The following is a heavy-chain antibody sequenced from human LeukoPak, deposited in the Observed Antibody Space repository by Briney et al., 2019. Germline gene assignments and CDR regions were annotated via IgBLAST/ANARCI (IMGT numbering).Heavy chain of an antibody. CDR2: IYYSGSP. J-gene: IGHJ6*03. V-gene: IGHV4-59*01. CDR3: ARVGSGRDDFWSGFRPTYYMDV. Sequence: PSETLSLTCTVSGGSISSYYWSWIRQPPGKGLEWIGYIYYSGSPKYNPSLKSRVTISVDTSKKQFSLKLSSVTAADTAVYYCARVGSGRDDFWSGFRPTYYMDVWGKGTTVTVSS. D-gene: IGHD3-3*01. CDR1: GGSISSYY.